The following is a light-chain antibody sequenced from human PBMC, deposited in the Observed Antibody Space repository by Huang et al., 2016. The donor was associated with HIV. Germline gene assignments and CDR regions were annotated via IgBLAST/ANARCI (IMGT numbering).Light chain of an antibody. Sequence: IQLTQSPSSVSTSVGDRVTITCRASQGGSTYLAWYQQEPGKAPKLLVYGASTLQSGVPSRFSGSGSGTHFTLTITSLQPEDFATYYCQQLNSYPITFGQGTRLEI. CDR1: QGGSTY. CDR3: QQLNSYPIT. CDR2: GAS. J-gene: IGKJ5*01. V-gene: IGKV1-9*01.